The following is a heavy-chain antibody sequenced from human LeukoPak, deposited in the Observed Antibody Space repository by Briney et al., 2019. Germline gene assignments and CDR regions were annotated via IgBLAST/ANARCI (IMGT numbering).Heavy chain of an antibody. CDR1: GFTFSFYA. V-gene: IGHV3-23*01. Sequence: GGSLRLSCAASGFTFSFYAMTWVRQAPGKGLEWVSAISGSGTGTHYADSVKGRFTISRDNAKNSLYLQMNSLRAEDTALYYCAKASSGNIIAAAFDYWGQGTLVTVSS. CDR3: AKASSGNIIAAAFDY. D-gene: IGHD6-13*01. CDR2: ISGSGTGT. J-gene: IGHJ4*02.